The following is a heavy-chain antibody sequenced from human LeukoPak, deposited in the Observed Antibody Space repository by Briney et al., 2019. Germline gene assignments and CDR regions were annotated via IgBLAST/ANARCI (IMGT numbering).Heavy chain of an antibody. CDR3: AKDPLTTVTTSSYFGY. J-gene: IGHJ4*02. CDR1: GFTFSSYA. Sequence: GGSLRLSCAASGFTFSSYAMSWVRQAPGKGLEWVSAISGSGGSTYYADSVKGRFTISRGNSKNTLYLQMNSLRAEDTAVYYCAKDPLTTVTTSSYFGYWGQGTLVTVSS. CDR2: ISGSGGST. V-gene: IGHV3-23*01. D-gene: IGHD4-11*01.